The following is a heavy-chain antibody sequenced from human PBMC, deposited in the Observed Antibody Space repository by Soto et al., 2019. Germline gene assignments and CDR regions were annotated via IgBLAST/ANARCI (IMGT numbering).Heavy chain of an antibody. D-gene: IGHD3-3*01. J-gene: IGHJ4*02. Sequence: GGSLRLSCAASGFTFSSYGMHWVRQAPGKGLEWVAVISYDGSNKYYADSVKGRFTISRDNSKNTLYLQMNSLRAEDTAVYYCAKDYPRYDFWSGFEGPFDYWGQGTLVTVS. CDR3: AKDYPRYDFWSGFEGPFDY. CDR2: ISYDGSNK. V-gene: IGHV3-30*18. CDR1: GFTFSSYG.